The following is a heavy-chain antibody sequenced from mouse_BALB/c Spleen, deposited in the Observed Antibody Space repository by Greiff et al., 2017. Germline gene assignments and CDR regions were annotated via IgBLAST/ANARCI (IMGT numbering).Heavy chain of an antibody. Sequence: EVKVVESGPSLVKPSQTLSLTCSVTGDSITSGYWNWIRKFPGNKLEYMGYISYSGSTYYNPSLKSRISITRDTSKNQYYLQLNSVTTEDTATYYCARYLTVVAKGYFDVWGAGTTVTVSS. CDR1: GDSITSGY. V-gene: IGHV3-8*02. CDR2: ISYSGST. CDR3: ARYLTVVAKGYFDV. D-gene: IGHD1-1*01. J-gene: IGHJ1*01.